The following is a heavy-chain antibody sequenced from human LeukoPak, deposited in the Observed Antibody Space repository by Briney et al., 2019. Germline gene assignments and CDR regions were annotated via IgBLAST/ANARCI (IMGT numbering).Heavy chain of an antibody. Sequence: PSETLSLTCTVSGGSISSSSYYWGWIRQPPGKGLEWIGSIYYSGSTYYNPSLKSRVTISVDMSKNQFSLKLSSVTAADTAVYYCARYGIAARPTDYWGQGTLVTVSS. CDR2: IYYSGST. V-gene: IGHV4-39*01. CDR3: ARYGIAARPTDY. D-gene: IGHD6-6*01. CDR1: GGSISSSSYY. J-gene: IGHJ4*02.